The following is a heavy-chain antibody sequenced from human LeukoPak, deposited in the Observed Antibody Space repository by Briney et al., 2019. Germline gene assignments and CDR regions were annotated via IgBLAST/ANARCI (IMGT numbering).Heavy chain of an antibody. CDR2: INWNVGST. Sequence: PGGSLRLSCAASGFTFSSLAMSWVRQAPGKGLEWVSGINWNVGSTGYADSVKGRFTISRDNAKNSLYLEMNSLRAEDTAFYYCARNLAAAADFWGQGTLVTVSS. CDR3: ARNLAAAADF. CDR1: GFTFSSLA. D-gene: IGHD3/OR15-3a*01. V-gene: IGHV3-20*04. J-gene: IGHJ4*02.